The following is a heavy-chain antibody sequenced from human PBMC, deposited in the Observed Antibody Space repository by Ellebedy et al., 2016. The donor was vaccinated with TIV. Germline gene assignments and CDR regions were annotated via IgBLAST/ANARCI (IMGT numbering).Heavy chain of an antibody. CDR1: GFTFSDHY. J-gene: IGHJ3*02. CDR3: ARVWRGGARGYSFDI. Sequence: GESLKISCAASGFTFSDHYMDWVRQAPGKGLEWVGRIRNEANIYTTEYAASVKGRFTISRDDSKNSLYLQMNSLRTEDTAVYYCARVWRGGARGYSFDIWGQGTVVTVSS. V-gene: IGHV3-72*01. D-gene: IGHD5-18*01. CDR2: IRNEANIYTT.